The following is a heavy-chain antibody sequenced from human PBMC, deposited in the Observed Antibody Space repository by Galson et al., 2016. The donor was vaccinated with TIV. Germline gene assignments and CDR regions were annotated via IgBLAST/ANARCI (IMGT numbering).Heavy chain of an antibody. V-gene: IGHV3-21*03. D-gene: IGHD3-9*01. Sequence: SLRLSCAASGFTFSSYSMNWVRQAPGKGLEWVSSLSTYSSGNYIYYADSVRGRFTISRDNAKDSLYLQMNSLRAEDTAVYYCARDLTGYYDFDCWGQGTLVTVSS. CDR1: GFTFSSYS. CDR3: ARDLTGYYDFDC. J-gene: IGHJ4*02. CDR2: LSTYSSGNYI.